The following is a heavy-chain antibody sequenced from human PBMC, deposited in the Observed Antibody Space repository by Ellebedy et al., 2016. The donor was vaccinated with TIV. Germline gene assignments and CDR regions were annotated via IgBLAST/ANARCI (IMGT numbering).Heavy chain of an antibody. CDR3: ARDSSGYVGGGYDY. CDR1: GFTFSDYS. CDR2: IRGRSETI. V-gene: IGHV3-48*04. Sequence: PGGSLRLSCTASGFTFSDYSMNWVRQAPGKGLEWVSYIRGRSETIYYADSVKGRFTISRDNAKNSLNLQMNSLGSEDTAVYYCARDSSGYVGGGYDYWGQGTLVTVSS. D-gene: IGHD3-22*01. J-gene: IGHJ4*02.